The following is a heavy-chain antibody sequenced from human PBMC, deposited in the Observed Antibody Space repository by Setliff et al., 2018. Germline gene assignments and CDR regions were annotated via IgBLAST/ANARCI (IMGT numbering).Heavy chain of an antibody. V-gene: IGHV4-31*03. CDR2: IHHTGTT. CDR1: DGSIRSGDY. D-gene: IGHD5-12*01. J-gene: IGHJ4*02. Sequence: SETLSLTCTVSDGSIRSGDYWGWIRQHPGKGLEWIGYIHHTGTTFYNPSLRSRVTISVDTSKNQFSLKLTSLTAADTAVYYCARAKDGYDFDYFDYWGQGTPGTVPQ. CDR3: ARAKDGYDFDYFDY.